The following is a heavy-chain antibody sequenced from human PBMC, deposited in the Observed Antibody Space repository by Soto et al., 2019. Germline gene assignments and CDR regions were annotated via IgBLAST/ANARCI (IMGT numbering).Heavy chain of an antibody. CDR2: ISAYNGNT. J-gene: IGHJ5*02. CDR1: GYTFTSYG. D-gene: IGHD3-10*01. V-gene: IGHV1-18*01. CDR3: AREEVGYYGSGSPYPWFDP. Sequence: GASVKVSCKAPGYTFTSYGISWVRQAPGQGLEWMGWISAYNGNTNYAQKLQGRVTMTTDTSTSTAYMELRSLRSDDTAVYYCAREEVGYYGSGSPYPWFDPWGQGTLVTVSS.